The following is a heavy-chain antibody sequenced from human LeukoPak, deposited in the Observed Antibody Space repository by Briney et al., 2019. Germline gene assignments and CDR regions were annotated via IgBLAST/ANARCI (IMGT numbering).Heavy chain of an antibody. D-gene: IGHD3-9*01. CDR1: GGSINNYY. Sequence: SETLSLTCTVSGGSINNYYWSWIRQPPGKALEWIGYIYYSGTTNYNPSLKSRVTISVDTSKNQFSLKLSSVTAADTAVYYCARSGDILTAYYYYFDYWGQGTLVTVSS. CDR2: IYYSGTT. V-gene: IGHV4-59*08. J-gene: IGHJ4*02. CDR3: ARSGDILTAYYYYFDY.